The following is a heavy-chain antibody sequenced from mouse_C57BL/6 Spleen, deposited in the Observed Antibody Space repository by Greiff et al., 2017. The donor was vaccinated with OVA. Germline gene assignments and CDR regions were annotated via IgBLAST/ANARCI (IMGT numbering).Heavy chain of an antibody. V-gene: IGHV1-82*01. J-gene: IGHJ2*01. CDR1: GYAFSSSW. CDR3: AREGIYFDY. Sequence: QVQLQQSGPELVKPGASVTISCKASGYAFSSSWMNWVKQRPGKGLEWIGRIYPGDGDTNYNGKFKGKATLTADKSSSTAYMQLSSLTSEDSAVYFCAREGIYFDYWGQGTTLTVSS. CDR2: IYPGDGDT.